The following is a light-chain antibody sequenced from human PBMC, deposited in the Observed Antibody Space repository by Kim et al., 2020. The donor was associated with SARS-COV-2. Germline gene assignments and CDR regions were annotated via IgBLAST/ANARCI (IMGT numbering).Light chain of an antibody. CDR1: QSVSSN. V-gene: IGKV3-15*01. Sequence: GERATPSSRASQSVSSNVAWYQQKPGQPPRLLMYGTSIRATGIPARFSGSWSGTQYTLTISSVQSEDFAIYYCQQYNDWPSLTFGGGTKVDIK. J-gene: IGKJ4*01. CDR2: GTS. CDR3: QQYNDWPSLT.